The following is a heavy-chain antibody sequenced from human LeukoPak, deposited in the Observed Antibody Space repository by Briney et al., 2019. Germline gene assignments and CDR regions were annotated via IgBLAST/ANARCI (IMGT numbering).Heavy chain of an antibody. D-gene: IGHD3-22*01. Sequence: SQTLSLTCTVSGGSISSGGYYWSWIRQPPGKGLEWIGYIYYSGSTNYNPSLKSRVTISVDTSKNQFSLKLSSVTAADTAVYYCAREPDSSGFPYYFDYWGQGTLVTVSS. J-gene: IGHJ4*02. CDR3: AREPDSSGFPYYFDY. CDR2: IYYSGST. V-gene: IGHV4-61*08. CDR1: GGSISSGGYY.